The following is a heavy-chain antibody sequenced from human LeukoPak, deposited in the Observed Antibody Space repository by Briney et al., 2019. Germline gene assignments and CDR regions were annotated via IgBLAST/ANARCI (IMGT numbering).Heavy chain of an antibody. D-gene: IGHD3-10*01. CDR3: ARGQSYYYFYLYYYLVI. J-gene: IGHJ6*03. Sequence: SETLSLTCAVYGGTFSGYYWSWIRQAPGKGLEWIGEINRSGTTNYNPSLKSGVITSVNSINNQFTQQLSPGTAADTAVYYCARGQSYYYFYLYYYLVIWGKRATFTVSS. V-gene: IGHV4-34*01. CDR1: GGTFSGYY. CDR2: INRSGTT.